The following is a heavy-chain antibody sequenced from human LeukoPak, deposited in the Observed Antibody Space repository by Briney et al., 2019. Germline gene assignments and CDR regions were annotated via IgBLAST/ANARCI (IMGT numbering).Heavy chain of an antibody. J-gene: IGHJ4*02. CDR3: ARVDGGSSNYYFDY. CDR1: GFTFSSYW. Sequence: PGGSLRLSCAASGFTFSSYWMHWVRQAPGKGLVWVSRINSDGSSTSYADSVKGRFTISRDNAKNTLYLQMNSLRAEDTAVYYCARVDGGSSNYYFDYWGQGTLVTVSS. CDR2: INSDGSST. V-gene: IGHV3-74*01. D-gene: IGHD1-26*01.